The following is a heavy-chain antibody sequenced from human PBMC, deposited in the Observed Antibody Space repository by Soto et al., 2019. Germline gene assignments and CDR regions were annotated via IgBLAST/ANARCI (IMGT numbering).Heavy chain of an antibody. CDR1: GFTFTSSA. CDR3: AAPVWFGELLGDYYYYGMDV. V-gene: IGHV1-58*01. J-gene: IGHJ6*02. Sequence: SVKVSCKASGFTFTSSAVQWVRRARGQRLEWIGWIVVGSGNTNYAQKFQERVTITRDMSTSTAYMELSSLRSEDTAVYYCAAPVWFGELLGDYYYYGMDVWGQGTTVTASS. D-gene: IGHD3-10*01. CDR2: IVVGSGNT.